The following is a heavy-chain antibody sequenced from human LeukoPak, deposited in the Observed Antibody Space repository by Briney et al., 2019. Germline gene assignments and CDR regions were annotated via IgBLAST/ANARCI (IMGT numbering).Heavy chain of an antibody. Sequence: GGSLRLSCAASGFTVSSNYMSWVRQAPGKGLEWVSVIYSGGSTYYADSVKGRFTISRDNSKNTLYLQMNSLRAEDTAVHYCARGIAVAGTNYFDYWGQGTLVTVSS. V-gene: IGHV3-53*01. CDR3: ARGIAVAGTNYFDY. D-gene: IGHD6-19*01. CDR1: GFTVSSNY. CDR2: IYSGGST. J-gene: IGHJ4*02.